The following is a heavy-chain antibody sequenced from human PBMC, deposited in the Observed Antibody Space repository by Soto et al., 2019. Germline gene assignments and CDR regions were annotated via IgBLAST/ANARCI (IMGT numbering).Heavy chain of an antibody. CDR1: GFTFSNAW. CDR2: IKSKTDGGTT. CDR3: TTGIYGDYVKDY. D-gene: IGHD4-17*01. J-gene: IGHJ4*02. Sequence: EVQLVESGGGLVKPGGSLRLSCAASGFTFSNAWMSWVRQAPGKGLEWVGRIKSKTDGGTTDYAAPVKGRFTISRDDSKNTLYLQMNSLKTEDTAVYYCTTGIYGDYVKDYGGQGTLVTVSS. V-gene: IGHV3-15*01.